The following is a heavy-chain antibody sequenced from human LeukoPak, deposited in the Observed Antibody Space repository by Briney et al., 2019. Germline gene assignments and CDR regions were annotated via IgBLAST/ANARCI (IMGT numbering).Heavy chain of an antibody. Sequence: GGSLRLSCAASGFTVSSNYMSWVRQAPGRGLEWVSVIYAGGSTYYADSVKGRFTISRDNSKNTLYLQMNSLRAEDTAVYYCARDLGRYDSNQGPLDAFDIWGQGTMVTVSS. CDR3: ARDLGRYDSNQGPLDAFDI. J-gene: IGHJ3*02. V-gene: IGHV3-53*01. CDR1: GFTVSSNY. CDR2: IYAGGST. D-gene: IGHD3-22*01.